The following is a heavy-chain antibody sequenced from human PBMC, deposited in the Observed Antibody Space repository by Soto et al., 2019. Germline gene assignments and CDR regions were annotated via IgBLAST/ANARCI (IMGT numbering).Heavy chain of an antibody. Sequence: QVQLVESGGGVVQPGRSLRLSCAASGFTFSSYGMHWVRQAPGKGLEWVAVIWYDGSNKYYADSVKGRFTISRDNSKNTLYLQMNSLRAEDTAVYYCARDDGDYHFYYWGQGTLVTVSS. V-gene: IGHV3-33*01. CDR2: IWYDGSNK. CDR1: GFTFSSYG. CDR3: ARDDGDYHFYY. D-gene: IGHD4-17*01. J-gene: IGHJ4*02.